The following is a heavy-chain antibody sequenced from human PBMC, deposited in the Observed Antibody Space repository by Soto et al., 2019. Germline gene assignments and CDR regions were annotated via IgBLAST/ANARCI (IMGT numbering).Heavy chain of an antibody. D-gene: IGHD3-10*01. CDR3: ARVPYYYGSGSYYNPDY. CDR2: ISDSGGTR. Sequence: GGSLRLSCAASGFTFSSYEMVWVRQTPGQGLEWVSYISDSGGTRHYADSVKGRFTISRDNAKNSLYLQMDNLRGEDTAVYYCARVPYYYGSGSYYNPDYWGQGTLVTVSS. V-gene: IGHV3-48*03. J-gene: IGHJ4*02. CDR1: GFTFSSYE.